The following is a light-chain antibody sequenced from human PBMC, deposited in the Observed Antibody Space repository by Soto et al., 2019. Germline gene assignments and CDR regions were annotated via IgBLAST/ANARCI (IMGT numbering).Light chain of an antibody. V-gene: IGKV1-5*01. Sequence: DIQMTQSPSTLSASVGDRVTITCRASQSISSWLAWYQQKPGKAPKLLIYDASSLESGVPSRFSGSGSGTEFPLTISILQPDDFATYYCQQYNSYWTFGQGTKVEIK. J-gene: IGKJ1*01. CDR3: QQYNSYWT. CDR1: QSISSW. CDR2: DAS.